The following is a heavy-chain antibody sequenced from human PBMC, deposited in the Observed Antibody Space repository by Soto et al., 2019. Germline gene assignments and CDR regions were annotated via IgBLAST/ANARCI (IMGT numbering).Heavy chain of an antibody. CDR1: GFTFSTYA. Sequence: EVQLLESGGGLVQPGGSLRLSCAASGFTFSTYAMTWVRQAPGKGLEWVSAISASGGSTYYADSVKGRFTISRDNSKNTMYLQMNSLGFEDTAVYYCGKVGFPCSYGFLFYYWGQGTLVTVSS. CDR2: ISASGGST. CDR3: GKVGFPCSYGFLFYY. V-gene: IGHV3-23*01. J-gene: IGHJ4*02. D-gene: IGHD5-18*01.